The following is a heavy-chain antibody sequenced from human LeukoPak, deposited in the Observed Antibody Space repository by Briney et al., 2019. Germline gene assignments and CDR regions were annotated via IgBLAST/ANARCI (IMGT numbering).Heavy chain of an antibody. Sequence: PSETLSLTCAVYGGSFSGYYWSWIRQPPGKGLEWIGEINHSGSTYYNPSLKSRVTISVDTSKNQFSLKLSSVTAADTAVYYCASPDCSSTSCLGDVWGKGTTVTVSS. CDR2: INHSGST. V-gene: IGHV4-34*01. CDR3: ASPDCSSTSCLGDV. D-gene: IGHD2-2*01. CDR1: GGSFSGYY. J-gene: IGHJ6*04.